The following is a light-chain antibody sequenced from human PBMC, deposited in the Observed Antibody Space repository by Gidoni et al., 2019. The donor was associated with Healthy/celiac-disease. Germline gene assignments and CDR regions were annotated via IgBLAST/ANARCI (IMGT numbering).Light chain of an antibody. CDR2: GAS. CDR3: QQYGSSPS. CDR1: QSVSSSY. J-gene: IGKJ4*01. Sequence: EIVLTPSPGTLSLSPGERATLSCRASQSVSSSYLAWYQQKPGQAPRLLNYGASSRATGIPDRFSGSGSGTDFTLTISRLEPEDFAVYYCQQYGSSPSLGGGTKVEIK. V-gene: IGKV3-20*01.